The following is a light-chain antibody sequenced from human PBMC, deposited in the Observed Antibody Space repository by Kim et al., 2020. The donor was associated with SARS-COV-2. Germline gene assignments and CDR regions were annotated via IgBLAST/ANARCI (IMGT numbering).Light chain of an antibody. J-gene: IGKJ1*01. Sequence: DIVMTQSPDSLAVSLGERATINCKSSQSVLYSSNNKNYLAWYQQKPGQPPKLLIYWASTRESGVPDRFSGGGSGTDFTLTISSLQAEDVAVYYCHQYYNIPRTFGQGTKVDIK. CDR1: QSVLYSSNNKNY. CDR2: WAS. V-gene: IGKV4-1*01. CDR3: HQYYNIPRT.